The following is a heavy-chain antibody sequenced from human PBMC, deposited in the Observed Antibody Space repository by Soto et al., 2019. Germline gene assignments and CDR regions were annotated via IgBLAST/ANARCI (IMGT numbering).Heavy chain of an antibody. J-gene: IGHJ3*02. V-gene: IGHV3-53*01. CDR3: AREGQVGAFHI. CDR1: GFSVSNNY. D-gene: IGHD2-2*01. CDR2: LYSGGTT. Sequence: VGSLRLSCAASGFSVSNNYMNWVRQAPGKGLEWVSALYSGGTTYYADSVGGRFTISRDNSKNTLYLQLNSLRAEDTAVYYCAREGQVGAFHIWGQGTKVTVSS.